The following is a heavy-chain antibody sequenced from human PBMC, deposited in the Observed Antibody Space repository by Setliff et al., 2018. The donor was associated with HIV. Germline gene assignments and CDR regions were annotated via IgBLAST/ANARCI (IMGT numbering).Heavy chain of an antibody. J-gene: IGHJ3*02. D-gene: IGHD3-10*01. CDR1: GFTVSSNY. CDR2: IYSGGST. V-gene: IGHV3-66*02. CDR3: ARITMVRGVIRNDAFDI. Sequence: GGSLRLSCAASGFTVSSNYMSWVRQAPGKGLEWVSIIYSGGSTYYADSVNGRFTISRDNSKNTLYLQMNSLRAEDTAVYYCARITMVRGVIRNDAFDIWGQGTMVTVSS.